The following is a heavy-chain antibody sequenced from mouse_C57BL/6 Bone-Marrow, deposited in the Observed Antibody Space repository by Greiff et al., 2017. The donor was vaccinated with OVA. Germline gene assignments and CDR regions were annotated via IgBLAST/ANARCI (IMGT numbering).Heavy chain of an antibody. CDR3: AKNCEGYFEV. D-gene: IGHD3-3*01. J-gene: IGHJ1*03. V-gene: IGHV2-5*01. Sequence: VKLMESGPGLVQPSQSLSITCPVSGFSFTSYGVHWVRQSPGKGLEWLGVLWRGGSTDYNAAFMSRLRITTDNSKSQVFFKMNSLQADDTAIYYWAKNCEGYFEVWGTGTTGTVSS. CDR2: LWRGGST. CDR1: GFSFTSYG.